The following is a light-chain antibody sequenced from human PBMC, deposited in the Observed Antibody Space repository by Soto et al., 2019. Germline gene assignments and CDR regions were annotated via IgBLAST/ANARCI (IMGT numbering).Light chain of an antibody. J-gene: IGKJ5*01. CDR3: QHYGSSSIT. V-gene: IGKV3-20*01. Sequence: EIVLTQSPCTLSLSPGEGATLSCRAAQHISSNYLAWYQQRPGQAPRLLIYGASSRATGIPDRFSGSGSGTDFTLTIRRLEPEDFAMYYCQHYGSSSITFGQGTRLEV. CDR2: GAS. CDR1: QHISSNY.